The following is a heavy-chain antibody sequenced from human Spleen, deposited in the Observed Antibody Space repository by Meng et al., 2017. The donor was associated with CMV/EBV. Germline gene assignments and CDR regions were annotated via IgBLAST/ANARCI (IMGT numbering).Heavy chain of an antibody. J-gene: IGHJ3*02. Sequence: GGYCWSWIRQPPGTGVEWIDNIYHSGSTYYTPSLKSRVTISVDRSKNQFSLKLSSVTAADTAVYYCARGLRHYYDSSGYYPGAFDIWSQGTMVTVSS. V-gene: IGHV4-30-2*01. CDR3: ARGLRHYYDSSGYYPGAFDI. D-gene: IGHD3-22*01. CDR1: GGYC. CDR2: IYHSGST.